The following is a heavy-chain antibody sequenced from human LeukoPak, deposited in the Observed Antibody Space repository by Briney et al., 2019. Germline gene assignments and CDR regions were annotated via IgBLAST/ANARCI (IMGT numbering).Heavy chain of an antibody. Sequence: ASVKVSCKASGYTFTSYYMHWVRQAPGQGLEWMGIINPSGGSTSYAQKFQGRVTMTRDTSTRTVYMELSSLRSEDTAVYYCARGVEMATNGGAFDIWGQGTMVTVSS. CDR1: GYTFTSYY. CDR2: INPSGGST. J-gene: IGHJ3*02. V-gene: IGHV1-46*01. D-gene: IGHD5-24*01. CDR3: ARGVEMATNGGAFDI.